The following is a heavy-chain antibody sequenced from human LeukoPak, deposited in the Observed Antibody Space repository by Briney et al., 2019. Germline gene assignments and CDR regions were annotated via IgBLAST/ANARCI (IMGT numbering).Heavy chain of an antibody. CDR2: INPNSGGT. D-gene: IGHD2-15*01. CDR3: ARAVVVVVAATLWFDP. J-gene: IGHJ5*02. CDR1: GYTFTGYY. V-gene: IGHV1-2*02. Sequence: ASVKVSCKASGYTFTGYYMHWVRQAPGQGLEWMGWINPNSGGTNYAQKFQGRVTMTRDTSISTAYMELSRLRSDDTAAYYCARAVVVVVAATLWFDPWGQGTLVTVSS.